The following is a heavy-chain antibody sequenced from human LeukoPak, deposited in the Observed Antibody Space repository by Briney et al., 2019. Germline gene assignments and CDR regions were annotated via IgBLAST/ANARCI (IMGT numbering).Heavy chain of an antibody. Sequence: YPSETLSLTCAVYGGSLSGYYWSWIRQPPGKGLEWIGEINHSGSTNYNPSLKSRVTISVDTSKNQFSLKLSSVTAADTAVYYCARYYYDSSGYRDAFDIWDQGTMVTVSS. CDR3: ARYYYDSSGYRDAFDI. D-gene: IGHD3-22*01. CDR2: INHSGST. J-gene: IGHJ3*02. CDR1: GGSLSGYY. V-gene: IGHV4-34*01.